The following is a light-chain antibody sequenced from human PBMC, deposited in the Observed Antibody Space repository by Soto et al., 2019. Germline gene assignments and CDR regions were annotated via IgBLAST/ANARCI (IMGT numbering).Light chain of an antibody. CDR3: QQYNNWPRT. Sequence: MVMPQSPATLSVSPGERATLSCRASQSVSSNLAWYQQKPGQAPRLLIYGASTRATGIPARFSGSGSGTEFTLTISSLQSEDFAVYYCQQYNNWPRTFGQGTKV. CDR2: GAS. CDR1: QSVSSN. J-gene: IGKJ1*01. V-gene: IGKV3-15*01.